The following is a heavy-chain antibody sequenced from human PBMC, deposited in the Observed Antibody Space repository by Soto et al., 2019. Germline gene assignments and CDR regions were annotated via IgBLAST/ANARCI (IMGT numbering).Heavy chain of an antibody. V-gene: IGHV1-69*01. Sequence: QVPLVLSGAEVKKPGSSVTVSCKASGGTFSSYAIHWVRQAPGQGREWMGGIIPMYGPAKYAQRFQGRVTITADASTTTVYMELTSLTSQDTAVYYCARVTSMVRGVIDNWFDPWGHGTLVTVSS. CDR1: GGTFSSYA. CDR3: ARVTSMVRGVIDNWFDP. D-gene: IGHD3-10*01. CDR2: IIPMYGPA. J-gene: IGHJ5*02.